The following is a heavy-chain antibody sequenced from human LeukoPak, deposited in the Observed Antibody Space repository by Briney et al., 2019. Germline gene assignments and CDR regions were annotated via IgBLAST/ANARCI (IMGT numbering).Heavy chain of an antibody. V-gene: IGHV4-61*02. Sequence: SETLSLTCTVSGGSISSGSYYWSWIRQPAGKGLEWIGRIYTSGSTNYNPSLKSRVTMSVDTSKNQFSLKLSSVTAADTAVYYCARDRRWDTVRGAMDNNWFDPWGQGTLVTVSS. D-gene: IGHD3-10*01. CDR2: IYTSGST. CDR3: ARDRRWDTVRGAMDNNWFDP. J-gene: IGHJ5*02. CDR1: GGSISSGSYY.